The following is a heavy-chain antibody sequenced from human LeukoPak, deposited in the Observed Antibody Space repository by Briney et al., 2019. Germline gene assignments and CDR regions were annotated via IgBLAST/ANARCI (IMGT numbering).Heavy chain of an antibody. CDR3: ARHIAVAGYYYYGMDV. J-gene: IGHJ6*02. V-gene: IGHV4-34*01. Sequence: PSETLSLTCAVYGGSFSGYYWSWIRQPPGKGLEWIGEINHSGSTNYNPSLKSRVTISVDTSKNQFSLKLSSVTAADTAVYYCARHIAVAGYYYYGMDVWGQGTTVTVSS. CDR2: INHSGST. D-gene: IGHD6-19*01. CDR1: GGSFSGYY.